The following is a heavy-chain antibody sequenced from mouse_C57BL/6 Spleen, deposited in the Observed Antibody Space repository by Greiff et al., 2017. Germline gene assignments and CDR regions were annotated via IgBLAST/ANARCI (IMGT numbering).Heavy chain of an antibody. CDR2: IDPSDSYT. CDR3: AREGYGKRGFDY. V-gene: IGHV1-69*01. Sequence: QVQLQQPGAELVMPGASVKLSCKASGYTFTSYWMHWVKQRPGQGLEWIGEIDPSDSYTNYNQKFKGKSTLTVDKSSSTAYMQLSSLTSEDSAVYYCAREGYGKRGFDYWGQGTTLTVSS. CDR1: GYTFTSYW. J-gene: IGHJ2*01. D-gene: IGHD2-10*02.